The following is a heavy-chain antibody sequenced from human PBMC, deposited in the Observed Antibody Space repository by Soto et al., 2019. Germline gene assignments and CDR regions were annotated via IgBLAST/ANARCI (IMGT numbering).Heavy chain of an antibody. D-gene: IGHD5-18*01. J-gene: IGHJ4*02. V-gene: IGHV3-7*01. CDR1: GFTFSSYW. CDR2: IKQDGSEK. Sequence: SGASLTLSCAASGFTFSSYWMSCLRQAPGKGLEWLGHIKQDGSEKYYVDSVKGRFTISRDNAKNSLYLQMNSLRAQDTAVYYCARDRRIQLWLGPYFDYGGQGTLVTVSS. CDR3: ARDRRIQLWLGPYFDY.